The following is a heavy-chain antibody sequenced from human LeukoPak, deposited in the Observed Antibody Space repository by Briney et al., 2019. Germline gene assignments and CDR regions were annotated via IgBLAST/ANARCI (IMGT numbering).Heavy chain of an antibody. D-gene: IGHD6-13*01. CDR1: GYTFTSYY. V-gene: IGHV1-46*01. Sequence: ASVKVSCKASGYTFTSYYMHWVRQAPGQGLEWMGIINPSGGSTSYAQKFQGRVTMTRDTSTSTVYMELSSLRPEDTAVYYCARDSSSWYWYYYGMDVWGQGTTVTVSS. J-gene: IGHJ6*02. CDR3: ARDSSSWYWYYYGMDV. CDR2: INPSGGST.